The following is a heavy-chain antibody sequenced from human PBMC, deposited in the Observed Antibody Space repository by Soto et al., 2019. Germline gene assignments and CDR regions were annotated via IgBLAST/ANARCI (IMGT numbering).Heavy chain of an antibody. J-gene: IGHJ3*01. D-gene: IGHD4-17*01. CDR1: GGSVNTNYHF. CDR2: TFSTGST. V-gene: IGHV4-31*03. Sequence: QVQLRESGPGLLKPSQTLSLTCSVSGGSVNTNYHFWNWVRQRPGKGLEWLGYTFSTGSTHYVPSLKSRLTISVDFSKNQFFLRLTSMTAADTALYYCARSGIPKDNGGNTAVDVWGRGTLVTVSS. CDR3: ARSGIPKDNGGNTAVDV.